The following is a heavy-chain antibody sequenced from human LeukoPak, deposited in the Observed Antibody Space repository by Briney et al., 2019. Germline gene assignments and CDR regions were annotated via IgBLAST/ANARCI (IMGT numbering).Heavy chain of an antibody. CDR1: GFTFSSYW. J-gene: IGHJ3*02. CDR3: ARGVSGTGPDI. CDR2: IKTDGSST. Sequence: GGSLRLSCEASGFTFSSYWMHWVRQAPGKGLVWVSRIKTDGSSTDYADSVKGRFTISRDNDKNTMYLQMNSLRAEDTTVYYCARGVSGTGPDIWGLGTMVTVSS. D-gene: IGHD5/OR15-5a*01. V-gene: IGHV3-74*01.